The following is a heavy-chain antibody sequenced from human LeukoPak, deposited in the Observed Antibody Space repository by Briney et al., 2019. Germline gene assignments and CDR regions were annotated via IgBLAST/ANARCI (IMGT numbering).Heavy chain of an antibody. J-gene: IGHJ4*02. D-gene: IGHD5-12*01. CDR3: ARGPSGYHNT. CDR2: FSGSGGST. CDR1: GFTFSSYA. Sequence: GGSLRLSCAASGFTFSSYAMSWVRQAPGKGLEWVSSFSGSGGSTYYTDSVKGRFTISRDNSKNTLYLQMNSLRAEDTAVYYCARGPSGYHNTGGQGTLVTVTS. V-gene: IGHV3-23*01.